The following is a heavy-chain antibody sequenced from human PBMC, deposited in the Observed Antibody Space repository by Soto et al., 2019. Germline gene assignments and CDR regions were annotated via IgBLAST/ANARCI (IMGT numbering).Heavy chain of an antibody. D-gene: IGHD1-1*01. CDR3: ARYPPSYGIGRHYYYGMDV. V-gene: IGHV1-46*01. CDR1: GYTFTSYY. CDR2: INPSGGST. Sequence: QVQLVQSGAEVKKPGASVKVSCKASGYTFTSYYMHWVRQAPGQGLEWMGIINPSGGSTSYAQKFQGRVTMTRDTSTITVYMELSSLRSEDTAVYYCARYPPSYGIGRHYYYGMDVWGQGTTVTVSS. J-gene: IGHJ6*02.